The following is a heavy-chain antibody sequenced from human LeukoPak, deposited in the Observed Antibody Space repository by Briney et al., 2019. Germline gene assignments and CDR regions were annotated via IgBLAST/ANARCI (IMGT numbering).Heavy chain of an antibody. Sequence: ASVKVSCKASGGTFSSYSISWVRQAPGQGLEWMGGIIPIFDTADYAQKFQGRVTITADESTSTAYMELSSLRSEDTAVFYCASESNYYDSSLPYGMDVWGQGTTVTVSS. CDR2: IIPIFDTA. D-gene: IGHD3-22*01. J-gene: IGHJ6*02. V-gene: IGHV1-69*13. CDR3: ASESNYYDSSLPYGMDV. CDR1: GGTFSSYS.